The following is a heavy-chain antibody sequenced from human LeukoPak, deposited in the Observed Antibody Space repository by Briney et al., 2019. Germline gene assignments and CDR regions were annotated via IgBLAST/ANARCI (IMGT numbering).Heavy chain of an antibody. CDR2: IKQDGNEK. V-gene: IGHV3-7*03. D-gene: IGHD3-10*01. CDR1: GFTFSDYW. CDR3: ARGSHYYDSGGYYYYGLDV. Sequence: GGSQRLSCAASGFTFSDYWMTWVRQAPGKGLEWVANIKQDGNEKYYVDSVRGRFTISRDNAKKSLYLQMNSLRAEDTAVYYCARGSHYYDSGGYYYYGLDVWGQGTTVTVSS. J-gene: IGHJ6*02.